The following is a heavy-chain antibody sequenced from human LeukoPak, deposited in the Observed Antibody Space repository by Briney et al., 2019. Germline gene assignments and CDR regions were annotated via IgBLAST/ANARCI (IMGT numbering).Heavy chain of an antibody. V-gene: IGHV3-66*01. CDR3: GSGREPPSYYYYGMDV. D-gene: IGHD3-10*01. Sequence: GGSLKLSCAASGFTVSSNYMSWVRQAPGKGLEWVSVIYSGGSTYYADSVKGRFTISRDNPKNTLYLQMNSLRAEDTAVYYCGSGREPPSYYYYGMDVWGQGTTVTVSS. CDR1: GFTVSSNY. J-gene: IGHJ6*02. CDR2: IYSGGST.